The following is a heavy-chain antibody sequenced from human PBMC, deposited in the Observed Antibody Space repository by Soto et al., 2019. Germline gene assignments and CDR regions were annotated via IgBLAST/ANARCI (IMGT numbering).Heavy chain of an antibody. Sequence: SLRICCAECGFTFGGYAMSWVRKAPGKGLEWVGFIRSKAYGGTTECAAPVKGRFTISRDDSKSIAYLQMNSLKTEDTAVYYCTRDYYDSSGYYFYYYYGMDVWGQGTTVTVSS. V-gene: IGHV3-49*04. CDR3: TRDYYDSSGYYFYYYYGMDV. CDR1: GFTFGGYA. D-gene: IGHD3-22*01. CDR2: IRSKAYGGTT. J-gene: IGHJ6*02.